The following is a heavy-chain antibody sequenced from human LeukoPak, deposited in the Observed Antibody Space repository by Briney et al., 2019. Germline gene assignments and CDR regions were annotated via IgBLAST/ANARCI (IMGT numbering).Heavy chain of an antibody. CDR3: AKSLDVLTGYLWSLDY. J-gene: IGHJ4*02. V-gene: IGHV1-2*02. D-gene: IGHD3-9*01. CDR2: INPNSGGT. CDR1: GYTFTGYY. Sequence: ASVKVSCKASGYTFTGYYMHWVRQAPGQGLGWMGWINPNSGGTNYAQKFQGRVTMTRDTSISTAYMELSRLRAEDTAVYYCAKSLDVLTGYLWSLDYWGQGTLVTVSS.